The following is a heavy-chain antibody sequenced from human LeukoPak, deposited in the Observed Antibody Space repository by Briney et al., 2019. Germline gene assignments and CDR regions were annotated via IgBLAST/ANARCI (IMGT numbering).Heavy chain of an antibody. CDR3: AKSSHYSGSYYAEYFQH. D-gene: IGHD1-26*01. CDR1: GFTFSSYA. J-gene: IGHJ1*01. V-gene: IGHV3-23*01. Sequence: GGSLRLSCAASGFTFSSYAMSWVRQAPGKGLEWVSAISGSGGSTYYADSVKGRFTISRDNSKNTLYLQMNSLRAEDTAVYYCAKSSHYSGSYYAEYFQHWSQGTLVTVSS. CDR2: ISGSGGST.